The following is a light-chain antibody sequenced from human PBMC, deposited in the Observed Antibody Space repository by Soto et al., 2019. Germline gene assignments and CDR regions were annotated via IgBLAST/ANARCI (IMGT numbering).Light chain of an antibody. V-gene: IGLV2-14*01. J-gene: IGLJ2*01. CDR1: SSDVGGYNY. Sequence: QSALTQPASVSGSPGQSITISCTGTSSDVGGYNYVSWYQQHPGKAPKLMIYDVSNRPSGVSNRFSGSKSGNTASLTISGLQAEDEADDYCSSYRSSYTLVFGGGTKLTVL. CDR2: DVS. CDR3: SSYRSSYTLV.